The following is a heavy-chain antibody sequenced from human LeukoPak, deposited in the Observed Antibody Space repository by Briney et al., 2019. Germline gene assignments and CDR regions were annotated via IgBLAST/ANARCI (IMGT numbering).Heavy chain of an antibody. CDR3: ARGNLYYYDSSGYHNWFDP. CDR1: GYTFTSYD. Sequence: GASVKVSCKASGYTFTSYDINWVRQATGQGLEWMGWMNPNSGNTGYAQKFQGRVTMTTDTSTSTAYMELRSLRSDDTAVYYCARGNLYYYDSSGYHNWFDPWGQGTLVTVSS. CDR2: MNPNSGNT. J-gene: IGHJ5*02. V-gene: IGHV1-8*01. D-gene: IGHD3-22*01.